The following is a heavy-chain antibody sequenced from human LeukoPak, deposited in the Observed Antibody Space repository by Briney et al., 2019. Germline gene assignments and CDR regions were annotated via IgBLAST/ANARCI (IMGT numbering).Heavy chain of an antibody. D-gene: IGHD3-3*01. CDR1: GFTFSSYA. V-gene: IGHV3-30*01. Sequence: PGRSLRLSCAASGFTFSSYAMHWVCQAPGKGLEWVAVISYDGSNKYYADSVKGRFTISRDNSKNTLYLQMNGLRAEDTAVYYCARDGVLRFLEWLGYMYVWGKGTTVTVSS. CDR2: ISYDGSNK. J-gene: IGHJ6*03. CDR3: ARDGVLRFLEWLGYMYV.